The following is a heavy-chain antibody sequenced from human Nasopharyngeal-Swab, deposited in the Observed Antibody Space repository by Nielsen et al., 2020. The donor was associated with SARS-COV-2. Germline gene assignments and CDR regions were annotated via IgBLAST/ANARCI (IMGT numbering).Heavy chain of an antibody. Sequence: GGSLRLSCAASGFTFSSYSMNWVRQAPGKGLDWVSSISSSSSYIFYADSVKGRFTISRDNAKKSLYLQMNSLRAEDTAVYYCARSPGSITMVRGVIMTGWFDPWGQGTLVTVSS. CDR3: ARSPGSITMVRGVIMTGWFDP. V-gene: IGHV3-21*01. CDR1: GFTFSSYS. CDR2: ISSSSSYI. J-gene: IGHJ5*02. D-gene: IGHD3-10*01.